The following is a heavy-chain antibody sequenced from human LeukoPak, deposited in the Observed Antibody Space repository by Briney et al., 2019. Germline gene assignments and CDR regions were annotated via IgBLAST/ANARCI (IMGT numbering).Heavy chain of an antibody. Sequence: GASVKVSCKASGYTFTSYDINWVRQVTGQGLEWMGWMNPNSGNTGYAQKFQGRVTMTRNTSISTAYMELSSLRSEDTAVYYCARGPVSGRSKGWFDPWGQGTLVTVSS. J-gene: IGHJ5*02. CDR1: GYTFTSYD. CDR2: MNPNSGNT. CDR3: ARGPVSGRSKGWFDP. D-gene: IGHD1-26*01. V-gene: IGHV1-8*01.